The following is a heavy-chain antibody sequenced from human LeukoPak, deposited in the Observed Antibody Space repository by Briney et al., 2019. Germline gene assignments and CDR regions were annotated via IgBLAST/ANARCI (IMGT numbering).Heavy chain of an antibody. V-gene: IGHV3-23*01. Sequence: GGSLRLSCAASGFTFSSSAMSWVRQAPGKGLEWVSAISNNGGYTYYADSVQGRFTIPRDNSKSTLCLQMNSLRAEDTAVYYCAKQLGYCSDGSCYFPYWGQGTLVTISS. CDR3: AKQLGYCSDGSCYFPY. CDR1: GFTFSSSA. J-gene: IGHJ4*02. D-gene: IGHD2-15*01. CDR2: ISNNGGYT.